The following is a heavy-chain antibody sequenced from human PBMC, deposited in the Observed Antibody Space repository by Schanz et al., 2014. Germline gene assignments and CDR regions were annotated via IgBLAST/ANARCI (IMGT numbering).Heavy chain of an antibody. CDR1: GQTVSSYF. J-gene: IGHJ4*02. D-gene: IGHD1-1*01. V-gene: IGHV1-46*03. CDR3: ALEHNSPSGAGQF. Sequence: QVHVVQSGAVLKTPGASVNVSCKTSGQTVSSYFIQWVRQAPGQGLEWMGIIDPRDGATNYGVKFQGSFTMARDASTTTISLHLRGLPPDDTAVYYCALEHNSPSGAGQFWGQGTLITVSS. CDR2: IDPRDGAT.